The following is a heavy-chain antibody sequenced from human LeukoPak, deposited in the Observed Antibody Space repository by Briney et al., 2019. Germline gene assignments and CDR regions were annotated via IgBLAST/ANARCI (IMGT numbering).Heavy chain of an antibody. CDR2: ISHDGTNK. V-gene: IGHV3-30*01. J-gene: IGHJ4*02. Sequence: PGGSLRLSCAASGFTFTNAGIHWVRLAAGKGLEWVSFISHDGTNKYYSDSVDGRFTVSRLNSQNTVYLQMTDLRPDDTATYYCASEDVDTGDFWGQGTLVTASS. D-gene: IGHD5-18*01. CDR3: ASEDVDTGDF. CDR1: GFTFTNAG.